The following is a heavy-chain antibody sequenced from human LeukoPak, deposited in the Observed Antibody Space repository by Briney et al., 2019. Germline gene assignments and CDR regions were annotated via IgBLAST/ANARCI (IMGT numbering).Heavy chain of an antibody. D-gene: IGHD5-24*01. CDR3: ARALRMATIPGVNMNYFDY. V-gene: IGHV1-46*01. J-gene: IGHJ4*02. CDR2: INPIGGST. CDR1: GYTFTSYY. Sequence: ASVKVSCKASGYTFTSYYMHWARQAPGQGLEWMGIINPIGGSTIYAQKFQGRVTMTRDTSTSTVYMELSSLRSEDTAVYYCARALRMATIPGVNMNYFDYWGQGTLVTVSS.